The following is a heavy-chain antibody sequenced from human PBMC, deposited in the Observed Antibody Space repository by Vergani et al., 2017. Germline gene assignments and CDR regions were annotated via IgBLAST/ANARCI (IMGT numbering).Heavy chain of an antibody. V-gene: IGHV3-13*01. D-gene: IGHD3-10*01. Sequence: EVQLVESGGGLVQPGGSLRLSCAASGFTFSSYDMHWVRQATGKGLEWVSAIGTAGDTYYPGSVKGRFTISRENAKTSLYLQMNSLRAGDTAVYYCARFYGSGSHGMDVWGQGTTVTVSS. J-gene: IGHJ6*02. CDR2: IGTAGDT. CDR1: GFTFSSYD. CDR3: ARFYGSGSHGMDV.